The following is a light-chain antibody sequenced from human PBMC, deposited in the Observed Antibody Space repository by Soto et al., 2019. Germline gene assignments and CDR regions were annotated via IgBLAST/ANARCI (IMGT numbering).Light chain of an antibody. CDR1: QSISNR. CDR3: QQTYRTPLT. Sequence: DIQMTQSPSPLSASVGDRVTITCRASQSISNRLAWYQQKPGKAPKLLIYAASSLHSGVPSRFSGSGSGTDFTLTISSLQPEDVATYSCQQTYRTPLTFGGGTKVDIK. CDR2: AAS. V-gene: IGKV1-39*01. J-gene: IGKJ4*01.